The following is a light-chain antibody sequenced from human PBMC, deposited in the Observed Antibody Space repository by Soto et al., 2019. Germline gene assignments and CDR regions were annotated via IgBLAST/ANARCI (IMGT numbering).Light chain of an antibody. CDR2: DVN. Sequence: QSALTQPPSASGSPGQSVTISCTGTSSDVGGYIFVSWYQQHPGKVPKLIIYDVNKRPSGVPDRFSGSKYGNTASLTVSGLQAEDEGDYYCVSFAGGTYVFGTGTKGTGL. J-gene: IGLJ1*01. CDR1: SSDVGGYIF. CDR3: VSFAGGTYV. V-gene: IGLV2-8*01.